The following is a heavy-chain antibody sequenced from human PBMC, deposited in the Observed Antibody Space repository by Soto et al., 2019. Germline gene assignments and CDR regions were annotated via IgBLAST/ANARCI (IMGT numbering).Heavy chain of an antibody. CDR2: IIPMFGTP. V-gene: IGHV1-69*01. Sequence: QVQLVQSGAEVKKPGSSVKVSCKASGDAFTNYIFDWVRQAPGQGLEWMGGIIPMFGTPKYAQTFQDRVTISADVSTGTAYLELTSLRVHDTAVYYCAKTRLYDNNEYNRAGFDGWGQGTAVTVSS. CDR1: GDAFTNYI. CDR3: AKTRLYDNNEYNRAGFDG. J-gene: IGHJ3*01. D-gene: IGHD3-22*01.